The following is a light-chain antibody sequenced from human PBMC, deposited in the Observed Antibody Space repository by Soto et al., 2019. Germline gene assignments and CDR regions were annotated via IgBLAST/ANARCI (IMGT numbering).Light chain of an antibody. CDR3: QKCGIAPFT. J-gene: IGKJ4*01. V-gene: IGKV1-27*01. CDR1: QGISNY. CDR2: AAS. Sequence: DIPMTQSPSSLSASIGDRVTITCRASQGISNYLAWYQQKPGKVPKLLIYAASTLQSGVPSRFSGSGSGTDFTLTISRLQPEDVATYYCQKCGIAPFTFGGGTKVELK.